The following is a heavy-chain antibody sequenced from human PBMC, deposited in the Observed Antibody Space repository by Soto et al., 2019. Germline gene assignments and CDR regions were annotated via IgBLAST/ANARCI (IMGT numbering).Heavy chain of an antibody. CDR2: ITIGSSYI. Sequence: EKRLVESGGGLVKPGGSLRLSCAASGFPFSTFSMNWVRQAPGKGLEWVSSITIGSSYINYADSVKGRFAISRDDAQKSLYLQMNNLRAEETAVYYCAILMSFGGGTCFSAYYYYGMEVWGQGTRVTVSS. CDR1: GFPFSTFS. D-gene: IGHD2-15*01. V-gene: IGHV3-21*04. CDR3: AILMSFGGGTCFSAYYYYGMEV. J-gene: IGHJ6*02.